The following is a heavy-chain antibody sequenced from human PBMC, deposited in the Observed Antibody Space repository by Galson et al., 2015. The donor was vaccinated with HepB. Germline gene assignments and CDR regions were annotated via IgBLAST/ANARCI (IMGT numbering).Heavy chain of an antibody. CDR3: ARGVTKFDY. Sequence: CAISGDSVSSSIGAWNWIRQSPSRGLEWLGRTYYRSKWYNEYAASVKRRITINPDTSKNQFSLQLNSVTPEDTAVYYCARGVTKFDYWGQGTLVTVSS. CDR1: GDSVSSSIGA. CDR2: TYYRSKWYN. J-gene: IGHJ4*02. D-gene: IGHD2-8*01. V-gene: IGHV6-1*01.